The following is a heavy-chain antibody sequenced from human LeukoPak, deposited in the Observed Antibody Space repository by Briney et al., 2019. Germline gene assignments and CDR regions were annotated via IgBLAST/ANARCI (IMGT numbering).Heavy chain of an antibody. V-gene: IGHV1-3*01. D-gene: IGHD6-13*01. CDR2: INAGNGNT. CDR3: ARKTAADPFDY. J-gene: IGHJ4*02. Sequence: TSVKVSCKASGYTFTSYAMHWVRQAPGQRLEWMGWINAGNGNTKYSQKFQGRVTITRDTSASTAYMELSSLRSEDTAVYYCARKTAADPFDYWGQGTLVTVSS. CDR1: GYTFTSYA.